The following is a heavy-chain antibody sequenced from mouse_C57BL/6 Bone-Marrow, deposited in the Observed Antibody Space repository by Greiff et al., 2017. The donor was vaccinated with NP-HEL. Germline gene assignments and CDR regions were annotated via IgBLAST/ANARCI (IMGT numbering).Heavy chain of an antibody. J-gene: IGHJ3*01. CDR2: IDPSDSET. CDR3: ARRNGSRTGFAY. V-gene: IGHV1-52*01. Sequence: VQLQQSGAELVRPGSSVKLSCKASGYTFTSYWMHWVKQRPIQGLEWIGNIDPSDSETHYNQKFKDKATLTVDKSSSTAYMQLSSLTSEDSAVYYCARRNGSRTGFAYWGQGTLVTVSA. CDR1: GYTFTSYW. D-gene: IGHD1-1*01.